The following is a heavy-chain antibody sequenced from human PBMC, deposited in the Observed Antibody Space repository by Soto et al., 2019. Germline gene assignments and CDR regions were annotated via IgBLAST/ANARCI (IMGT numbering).Heavy chain of an antibody. CDR2: SRDKGNSYST. CDR3: ARSIPGRTSFDS. V-gene: IGHV3-72*01. D-gene: IGHD1-1*01. CDR1: GFSFSDYY. J-gene: IGHJ4*02. Sequence: EVHLVESGGGLVQPGGSLRLSCAGSGFSFSDYYIDWVRQAPGKGLEWVGRSRDKGNSYSTDYAASVKGRFTVSRDTSKNSLYLQMNSLKADDTALYYCARSIPGRTSFDSWCQGTLVTVSS.